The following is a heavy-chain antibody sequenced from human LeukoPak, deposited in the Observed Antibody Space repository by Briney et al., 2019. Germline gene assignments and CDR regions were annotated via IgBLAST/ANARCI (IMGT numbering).Heavy chain of an antibody. CDR1: GFTFSGSA. D-gene: IGHD1-1*01. J-gene: IGHJ4*02. CDR2: IRSKANSYAT. V-gene: IGHV3-73*01. Sequence: GGSLRLSCAASGFTFSGSAMHWVRQASGKGLEWVGRIRSKANSYATAYAASVKGRFTISRDDSKNTAYLQMNSLKTEDTAVYYCVRGRTGNSDYWGQRTLVTVSS. CDR3: VRGRTGNSDY.